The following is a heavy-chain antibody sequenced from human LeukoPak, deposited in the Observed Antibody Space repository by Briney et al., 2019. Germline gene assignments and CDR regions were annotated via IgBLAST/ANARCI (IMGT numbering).Heavy chain of an antibody. CDR1: GFTFSSYA. D-gene: IGHD6-19*01. J-gene: IGHJ4*02. CDR3: AKSESIIAVAGTLDY. Sequence: GGSLRLSCAASGFTFSSYAMSWVRQAPGKGLEWVSAISGSGLGTYYADSVKGRFTISRDNSKNTLYLQVNSLRAEDTAVYYCAKSESIIAVAGTLDYWGQGTLVTVSS. CDR2: ISGSGLGT. V-gene: IGHV3-23*01.